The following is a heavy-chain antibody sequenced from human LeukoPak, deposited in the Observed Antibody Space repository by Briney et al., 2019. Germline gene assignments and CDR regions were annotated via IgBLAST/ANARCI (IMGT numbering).Heavy chain of an antibody. CDR2: ISSGGGFK. CDR1: GFTFSSYS. J-gene: IGHJ4*02. V-gene: IGHV3-48*02. D-gene: IGHD3-3*01. Sequence: GGSLGLSCAASGFTFSSYSMSWVRQAPGKGLEWVTYISSGGGFKYHTESVKGRFTISRDNAKNSVYLQMNSLRDEDTAVYYCVGGVDYWGQGTLVTVST. CDR3: VGGVDY.